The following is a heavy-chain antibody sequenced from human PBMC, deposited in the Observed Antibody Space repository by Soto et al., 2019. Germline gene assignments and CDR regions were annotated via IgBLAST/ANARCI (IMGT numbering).Heavy chain of an antibody. J-gene: IGHJ6*02. CDR3: VTTSDYYGMDV. CDR2: IYHSGSK. V-gene: IGHV4-38-2*01. CDR1: NYSISSGYY. Sequence: SETLSLTCAVSNYSISSGYYWGWVRQPPGKGLEWIGSIYHSGSKYYNPSLKSRVTIPVDTSKNRFSLKLSSVTAADTAVYFSVTTSDYYGMDVWGQGTTVTVSS.